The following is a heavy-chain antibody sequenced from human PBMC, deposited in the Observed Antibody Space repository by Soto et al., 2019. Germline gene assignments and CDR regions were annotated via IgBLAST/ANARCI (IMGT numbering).Heavy chain of an antibody. V-gene: IGHV3-30*18. CDR2: ISYDGSTE. CDR3: TKDDGYNDSTYYHYFGMDV. CDR1: GFTFSGYY. D-gene: IGHD5-12*01. J-gene: IGHJ6*02. Sequence: LGGSLRLSCAASGFTFSGYYMHWVRQAPGKGLEWVAVISYDGSTEYYADSVKGRFTISRDNSANRLFLQMNSLRPEDTAVYYCTKDDGYNDSTYYHYFGMDVWGQGTTVTVSS.